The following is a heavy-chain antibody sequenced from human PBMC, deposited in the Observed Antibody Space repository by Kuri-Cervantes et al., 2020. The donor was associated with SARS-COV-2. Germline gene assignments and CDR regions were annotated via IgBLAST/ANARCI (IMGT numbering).Heavy chain of an antibody. J-gene: IGHJ4*02. Sequence: LPCTVPGGSISSGGYYWSWIRQHPGKSLEWIGYIYYSRNTYYNPSLKSRVTMSIATSKNQFSLRLSSVTAADTAVYYCAREGMVTRSTNWGQGTLVTVSS. V-gene: IGHV4-31*03. D-gene: IGHD5-18*01. CDR1: GGSISSGGYY. CDR3: AREGMVTRSTN. CDR2: IYYSRNT.